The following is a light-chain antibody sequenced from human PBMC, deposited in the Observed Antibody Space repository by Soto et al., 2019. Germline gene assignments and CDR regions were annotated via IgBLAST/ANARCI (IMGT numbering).Light chain of an antibody. V-gene: IGLV2-14*03. CDR3: NSFTTTNTYV. J-gene: IGLJ1*01. CDR1: SSDVGGFDH. Sequence: QSALTQPASVSGSPGQSITISCTGASSDVGGFDHVSWYQQHPGKVPRLRIYDVSSRPSGVSDRFSGSKSGNTASLTISGLQAEDEADYYCNSFTTTNTYVFGTGTKVTVL. CDR2: DVS.